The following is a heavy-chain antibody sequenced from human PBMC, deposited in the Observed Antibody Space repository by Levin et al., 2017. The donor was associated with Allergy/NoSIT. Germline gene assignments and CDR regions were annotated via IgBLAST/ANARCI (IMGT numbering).Heavy chain of an antibody. CDR2: IGSTSATI. J-gene: IGHJ6*02. D-gene: IGHD3-10*01. CDR1: GFTFSIYS. V-gene: IGHV3-48*01. CDR3: AREAIGFDYYGMDV. Sequence: GGSLRLSCEASGFTFSIYSMNWVRQVPGKGLEWISYIGSTSATIYYADSVKGRFTVSRDNAKGSLYLHMNSLRAEDTAVYYCAREAIGFDYYGMDVWGQGTTVTVSS.